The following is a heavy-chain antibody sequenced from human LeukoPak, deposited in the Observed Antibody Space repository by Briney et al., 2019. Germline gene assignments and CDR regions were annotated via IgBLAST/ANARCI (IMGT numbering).Heavy chain of an antibody. J-gene: IGHJ3*02. D-gene: IGHD3-22*01. CDR2: IIPIFGSA. CDR1: GGTFSSYT. CDR3: ARGRDVYYYDSSADGGGAFDI. Sequence: GASVKVSCKASGGTFSSYTITWVRQAPGQGLEWMGGIIPIFGSANYAQKFQGRVTITADESTSTAYMELSSLRSEDTAVYYCARGRDVYYYDSSADGGGAFDIWGQGTMVTVSS. V-gene: IGHV1-69*01.